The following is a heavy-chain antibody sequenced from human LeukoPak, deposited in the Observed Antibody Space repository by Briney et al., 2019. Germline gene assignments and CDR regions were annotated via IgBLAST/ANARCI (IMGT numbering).Heavy chain of an antibody. CDR1: GFTFSSYA. D-gene: IGHD3-10*01. CDR3: AKVWFGELFGAFDI. Sequence: GGSLRLSCAASGFTFSSYAMGWVRQAPGKGLEWVSAISGSGGSTYYADSVKGRFTISRDNSKNTLYLQMDSLRAEDTAVYYCAKVWFGELFGAFDIWGQGTMVTVSS. V-gene: IGHV3-23*01. J-gene: IGHJ3*02. CDR2: ISGSGGST.